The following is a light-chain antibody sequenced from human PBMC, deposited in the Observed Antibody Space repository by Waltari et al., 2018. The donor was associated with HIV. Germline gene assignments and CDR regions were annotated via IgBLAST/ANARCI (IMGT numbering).Light chain of an antibody. CDR3: ASWEDSLHGPV. J-gene: IGLJ2*01. CDR1: SSNIGNNP. V-gene: IGLV1-44*01. CDR2: SNN. Sequence: QSVLTQPPSASGTPGQRVTISCSGSSSNIGNNPVAGYQQFPETAPQPLILSNNQRPSEGPDRFSGSRSGTSASLAIGGLQSGDEADYYCASWEDSLHGPVFGGGTKLTVL.